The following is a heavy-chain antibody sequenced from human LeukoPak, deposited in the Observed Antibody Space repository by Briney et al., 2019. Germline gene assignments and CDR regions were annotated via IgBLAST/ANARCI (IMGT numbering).Heavy chain of an antibody. CDR3: ARDLVVVPAAILEVNWFDP. CDR1: GFTFSSYS. CDR2: ISSSSSYI. J-gene: IGHJ5*02. D-gene: IGHD2-2*02. V-gene: IGHV3-21*01. Sequence: GGSLRLSCAASGFTFSSYSMNWVRQAPGKGLECVSSISSSSSYIYYADSVKGRFTISRDNAKNSLYLQMNSLRAEDTAVYYCARDLVVVPAAILEVNWFDPWGLGTLVTVSS.